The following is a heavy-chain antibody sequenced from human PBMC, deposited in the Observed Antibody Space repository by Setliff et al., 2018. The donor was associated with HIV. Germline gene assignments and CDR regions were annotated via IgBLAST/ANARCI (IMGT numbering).Heavy chain of an antibody. CDR3: ARDRVRITIFGANDASDI. V-gene: IGHV1-46*01. Sequence: ASVKVSCKASGGTFSSYAISWVRQAPGQGLEWMGIINPSGGSSTYAQKFQGRVAMTRDTSTSTVYMELSSLRSEDTAVYYCARDRVRITIFGANDASDIWGQGTMVTVSS. J-gene: IGHJ3*02. CDR1: GGTFSSYA. CDR2: INPSGGSS. D-gene: IGHD3-3*01.